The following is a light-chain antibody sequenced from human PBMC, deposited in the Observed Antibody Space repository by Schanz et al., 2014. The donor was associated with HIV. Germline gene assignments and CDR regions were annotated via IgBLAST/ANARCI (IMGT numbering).Light chain of an antibody. CDR2: DVS. Sequence: QSALTQPPSASGSPGQAVAISCTGITSDVGGYKSVSWYQQHPGKAPKLMIYDVSNRPSGVSNRFSGSKSGNTASLTISGLRAEDEADYYCTSYTNAATWVFGGGTKLTVL. J-gene: IGLJ3*02. CDR1: TSDVGGYKS. CDR3: TSYTNAATWV. V-gene: IGLV2-14*01.